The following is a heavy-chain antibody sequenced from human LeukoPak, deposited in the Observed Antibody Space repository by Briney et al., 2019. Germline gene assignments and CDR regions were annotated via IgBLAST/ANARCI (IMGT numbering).Heavy chain of an antibody. CDR2: IYSGGST. D-gene: IGHD6-13*01. CDR3: ARYAAFTDIAAVSGDAFDI. V-gene: IGHV3-53*01. J-gene: IGHJ3*02. Sequence: GGSLRLSCAASGFTFSNYMSWVRQAPGKGLEWVSVIYSGGSTYYADSVKGRFTISRDNSKNTLYLQMNSLRAEDTAVYYCARYAAFTDIAAVSGDAFDIWGQGTMVTVSS. CDR1: GFTFSNY.